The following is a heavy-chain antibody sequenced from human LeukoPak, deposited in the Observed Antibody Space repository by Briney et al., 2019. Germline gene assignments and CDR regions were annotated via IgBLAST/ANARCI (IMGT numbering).Heavy chain of an antibody. CDR3: ARDGMVRGVIIWDAFDI. J-gene: IGHJ3*02. CDR1: GFTFSSYD. D-gene: IGHD3-10*01. V-gene: IGHV3-33*05. Sequence: GGSLRLSCAASGFTFSSYDIHWVRQAPGKGLEWVTIILYDGSNKYYADSVKGRFTISRDNSKNTVYLQMNSLTAEDTAVYYCARDGMVRGVIIWDAFDIWGQGTMVTVSS. CDR2: ILYDGSNK.